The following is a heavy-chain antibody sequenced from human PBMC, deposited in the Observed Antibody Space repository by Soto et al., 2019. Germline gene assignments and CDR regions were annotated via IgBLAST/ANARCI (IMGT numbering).Heavy chain of an antibody. J-gene: IGHJ4*02. Sequence: QVQLQQWGAGLLKPSETLSLTCAVYGGSFSGYYWSWIRQPPGKGLEWIGEINHSGSTNYNPSLKSRVTISVDPSKNQFCLKLSSVTAADTAVYYCARARIDYYGSGSYYKGFDYWGQGTLVTVSS. CDR3: ARARIDYYGSGSYYKGFDY. CDR2: INHSGST. CDR1: GGSFSGYY. D-gene: IGHD3-10*01. V-gene: IGHV4-34*01.